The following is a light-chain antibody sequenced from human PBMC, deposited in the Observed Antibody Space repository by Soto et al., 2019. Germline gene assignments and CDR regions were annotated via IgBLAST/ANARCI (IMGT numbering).Light chain of an antibody. CDR3: CSYAGSYTGV. CDR2: DVS. Sequence: QSVLTQPRSVSGSPGQSVTISCTGTSSDVGGYNYVSWYQQHPGKAPKLMIYDVSKRPSGVPDRFSGPKSGNTASLTISGLQAEDEADYYCCSYAGSYTGVFGGGTKLTVL. V-gene: IGLV2-11*01. J-gene: IGLJ2*01. CDR1: SSDVGGYNY.